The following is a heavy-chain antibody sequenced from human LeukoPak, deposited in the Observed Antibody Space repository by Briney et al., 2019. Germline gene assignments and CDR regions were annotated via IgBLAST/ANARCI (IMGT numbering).Heavy chain of an antibody. CDR3: AREGDYYYGSGSYLGAFDI. D-gene: IGHD3-10*01. J-gene: IGHJ3*02. CDR1: GYTFTSYY. CDR2: INPSGGST. Sequence: ASVKVSCKASGYTFTSYYMHWVRQAPGQGLEWMGIINPSGGSTSYAQKFQGRVTITRDTSASTAYMELSSLRSEDTAVYYCAREGDYYYGSGSYLGAFDIWGQGTMVTVSS. V-gene: IGHV1-46*01.